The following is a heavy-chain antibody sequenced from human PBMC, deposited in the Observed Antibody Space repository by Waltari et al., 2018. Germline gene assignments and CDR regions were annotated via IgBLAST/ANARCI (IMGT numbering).Heavy chain of an antibody. V-gene: IGHV5-51*01. D-gene: IGHD3-3*01. Sequence: EVQLVQSGAEVKKPGESLKISCKASGYSFPTYLIGWVRLMPGKGLEWMWISYPGDSDTRYSPSFEGKVTISADESISTAYLQWSSLKASDTAMYYCARHPNSYYDFWDGYFEAFDMWGRGTMVTVSS. J-gene: IGHJ3*02. CDR3: ARHPNSYYDFWDGYFEAFDM. CDR1: GYSFPTYL. CDR2: SYPGDSDT.